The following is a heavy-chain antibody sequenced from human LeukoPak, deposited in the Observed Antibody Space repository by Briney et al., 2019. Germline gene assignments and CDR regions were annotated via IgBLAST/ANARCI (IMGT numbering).Heavy chain of an antibody. J-gene: IGHJ5*02. Sequence: SGTLSLTCTVSGGSISSYYWSWIRQPPGKGLEWIGYIYYSGSTNYNPSLKSRVTISVDTSKNQFSLKLSSVTAADTAVYYCARGPRSGYSLNWFDPWGQGTLVTVSS. V-gene: IGHV4-59*01. CDR1: GGSISSYY. D-gene: IGHD3-3*01. CDR3: ARGPRSGYSLNWFDP. CDR2: IYYSGST.